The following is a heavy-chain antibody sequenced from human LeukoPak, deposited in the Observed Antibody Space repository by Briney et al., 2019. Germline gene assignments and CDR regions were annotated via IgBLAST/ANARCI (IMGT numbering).Heavy chain of an antibody. Sequence: SETLSLTCAVYGGSFSGYYWSRIRQPPGKGLEWIGEINHSGSTNYNPSLKSRVTISVDTSKNQFSLKLSSVTAADTAVYYCASSPADSSGHIWGQGTMATVSS. CDR1: GGSFSGYY. D-gene: IGHD3-22*01. CDR2: INHSGST. CDR3: ASSPADSSGHI. J-gene: IGHJ3*02. V-gene: IGHV4-34*01.